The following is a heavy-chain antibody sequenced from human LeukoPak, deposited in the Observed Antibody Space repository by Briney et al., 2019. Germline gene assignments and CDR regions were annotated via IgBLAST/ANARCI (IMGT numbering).Heavy chain of an antibody. CDR2: IDSDGRST. Sequence: GGSLRLSCAASGFTFSSYAMLWVRQAPGKGLEYVSAIDSDGRSTFYASSVEGRVTISKDNSKNTLYLQMRSLRPEDTAAYYCARAPYYYYYYIDVWGKGTTVTVSS. CDR3: ARAPYYYYYYIDV. V-gene: IGHV3-64*01. J-gene: IGHJ6*03. CDR1: GFTFSSYA.